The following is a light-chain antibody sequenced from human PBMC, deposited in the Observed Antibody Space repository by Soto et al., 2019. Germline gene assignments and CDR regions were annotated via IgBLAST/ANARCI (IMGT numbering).Light chain of an antibody. CDR3: QKRSNWTLT. CDR1: QSVSSY. V-gene: IGKV3-11*01. J-gene: IGKJ5*01. Sequence: EIVLTQSPATLSLSPGEIATLSCRASQSVSSYLAWYQQKPGQAPRILIYEESNRATGIPDRLSGSGSGTDLNLTISRLEPEDFAVYYCQKRSNWTLTFGQGTRLEIK. CDR2: EES.